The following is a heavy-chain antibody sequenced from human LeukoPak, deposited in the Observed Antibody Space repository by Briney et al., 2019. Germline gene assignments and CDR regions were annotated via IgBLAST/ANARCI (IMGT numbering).Heavy chain of an antibody. D-gene: IGHD6-19*01. CDR3: ARDREEGSSGWSPNWYFDL. J-gene: IGHJ2*01. CDR2: INSNGDST. Sequence: GGSLRLSCAASGFTFSSYWMRWVRQAPGKGLGWVSRINSNGDSTNYADSVKGRFTISRDNAKNTLYLQMDSLRAEDTAVYYCARDREEGSSGWSPNWYFDLWGRGTLVTVSS. V-gene: IGHV3-74*01. CDR1: GFTFSSYW.